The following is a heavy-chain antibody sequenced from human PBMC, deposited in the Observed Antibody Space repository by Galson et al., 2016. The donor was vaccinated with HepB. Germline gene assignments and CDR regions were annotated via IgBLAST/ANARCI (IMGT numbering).Heavy chain of an antibody. Sequence: SVKVSCKASGLTFRSYIITWVRQAPGQGLEWMGGVIPIYHTVKYAQGFQGRLTITADTFTSTAYMELSGLRPEDTAVYYCATQPRYCSGENWYDDGMDVWGRGTTVTVTS. V-gene: IGHV1-69*06. D-gene: IGHD2-15*01. CDR2: VIPIYHTV. CDR3: ATQPRYCSGENWYDDGMDV. CDR1: GLTFRSYI. J-gene: IGHJ6*02.